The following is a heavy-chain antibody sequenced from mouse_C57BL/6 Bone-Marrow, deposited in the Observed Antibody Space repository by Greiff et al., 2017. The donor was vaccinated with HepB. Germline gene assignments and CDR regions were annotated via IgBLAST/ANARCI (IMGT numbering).Heavy chain of an antibody. V-gene: IGHV6-3*01. D-gene: IGHD2-2*01. CDR3: TGDGYDAGY. J-gene: IGHJ2*01. Sequence: EVKLMESGGGLVQPGGSMKLSCVASGFTFSNYWMNWVRQSPEKGLEWVAQIRLKSDNYATHYAESVKGRFTISRDDSKSSVYLQMNNLRAEDTGIYYCTGDGYDAGYWGQGTTLTVSS. CDR2: IRLKSDNYAT. CDR1: GFTFSNYW.